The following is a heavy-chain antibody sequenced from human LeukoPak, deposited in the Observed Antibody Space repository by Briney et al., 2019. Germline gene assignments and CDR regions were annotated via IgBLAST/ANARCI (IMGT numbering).Heavy chain of an antibody. Sequence: GESLKISCKGSGYSFTSYWIGWVRQMPGKGLEWMGIIYPGDSDTRYSPSFQGQVTTSADKSISTAYLQWSSLKASDTAMYYCARHLRGDQRPHYYYYYGMDVWGQGTTVTVSS. D-gene: IGHD4-17*01. J-gene: IGHJ6*02. V-gene: IGHV5-51*01. CDR2: IYPGDSDT. CDR3: ARHLRGDQRPHYYYYYGMDV. CDR1: GYSFTSYW.